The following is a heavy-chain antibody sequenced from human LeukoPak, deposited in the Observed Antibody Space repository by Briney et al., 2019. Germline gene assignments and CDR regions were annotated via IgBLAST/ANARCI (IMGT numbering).Heavy chain of an antibody. D-gene: IGHD3-10*01. CDR3: ARAGFTIIRGKDDY. J-gene: IGHJ4*02. CDR1: VYIFSSYG. Sequence: ASVKVSCKTSVYIFSSYGVSWTRQAPGQGPEWMGWSSGYNAKVTYSQKVQGRVTMTTETSTNTDYMELRSLRSDDTAIYYCARAGFTIIRGKDDYWGQGTLVTVSS. V-gene: IGHV1-18*01. CDR2: SSGYNAKV.